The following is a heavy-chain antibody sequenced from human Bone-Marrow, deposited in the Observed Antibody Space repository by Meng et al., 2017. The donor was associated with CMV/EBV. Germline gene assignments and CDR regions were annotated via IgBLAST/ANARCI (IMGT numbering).Heavy chain of an antibody. J-gene: IGHJ6*02. V-gene: IGHV1-2*02. CDR1: GYTFTGYY. CDR2: INPNSGGT. Sequence: ASVKVSCKASGYTFTGYYMHWVRQAPGQGLEWMGWINPNSGGTNYAQKFQGRVTMTRDTSISTAYMELSRLRSDATAVYYCARDAPGEWYQLLYPFGSYGYYYYGMDVWGQGTTVTVSS. CDR3: ARDAPGEWYQLLYPFGSYGYYYYGMDV. D-gene: IGHD2-2*02.